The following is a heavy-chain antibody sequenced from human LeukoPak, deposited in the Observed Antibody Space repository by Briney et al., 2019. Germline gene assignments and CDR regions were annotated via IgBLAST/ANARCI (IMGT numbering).Heavy chain of an antibody. V-gene: IGHV3-20*04. J-gene: IGHJ4*02. CDR1: GFTFDDYG. CDR2: INWNGAST. D-gene: IGHD5-18*01. CDR3: ARARTGYSFGYAFDF. Sequence: GGSLRLSCVASGFTFDDYGMGWVRQAPGKGLEWVCGINWNGASTGYADSVRGRFTISRDNAKNSLYLQMNSLRGEDTALYYCARARTGYSFGYAFDFWGQGTLVTVSS.